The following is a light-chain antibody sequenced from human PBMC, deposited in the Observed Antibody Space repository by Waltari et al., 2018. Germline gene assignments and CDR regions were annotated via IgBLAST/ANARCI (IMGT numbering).Light chain of an antibody. J-gene: IGLJ1*01. Sequence: SSELTQPPSVSVSPGQTATTTSFGDTLGDKNVCWYQQKPGQSPVLVIFQDHKRPSGIPERFSGSNSGNTATLTISETQAMDEADYYCQAWDTSKYVFGTGTKVTVL. V-gene: IGLV3-1*01. CDR3: QAWDTSKYV. CDR1: TLGDKN. CDR2: QDH.